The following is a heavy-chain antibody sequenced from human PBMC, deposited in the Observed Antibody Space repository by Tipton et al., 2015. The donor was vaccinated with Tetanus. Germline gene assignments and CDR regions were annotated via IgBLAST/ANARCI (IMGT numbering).Heavy chain of an antibody. Sequence: GLVKPSQTLSLTCAISGDSVSSNTDAWNWIRQSPARGLEWLGRTYYRSKGYNDYSLSVKSRITINPGTSKNEFSLQLKFVTTGDTAMYYGVGDNGLGLDAFDIWGRGTMVAVSS. V-gene: IGHV6-1*01. D-gene: IGHD3-10*01. CDR2: TYYRSKGYN. J-gene: IGHJ3*02. CDR3: VGDNGLGLDAFDI. CDR1: GDSVSSNTDA.